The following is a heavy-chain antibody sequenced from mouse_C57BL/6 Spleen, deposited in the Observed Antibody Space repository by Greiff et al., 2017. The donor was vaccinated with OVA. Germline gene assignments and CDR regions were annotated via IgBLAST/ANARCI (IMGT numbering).Heavy chain of an antibody. V-gene: IGHV1-26*01. Sequence: EVQLQQSGPELVKPGASVKISCKASGYTFTDYYMNWVKQSHGKSLEWIGDINPNNGGTSYNQKFKGKATLTVDKSSSTAYMELRSLTSEDSAVYYCARGVYYYDPYYFDYWGQGTTLTVSS. CDR1: GYTFTDYY. J-gene: IGHJ2*01. D-gene: IGHD1-1*01. CDR2: INPNNGGT. CDR3: ARGVYYYDPYYFDY.